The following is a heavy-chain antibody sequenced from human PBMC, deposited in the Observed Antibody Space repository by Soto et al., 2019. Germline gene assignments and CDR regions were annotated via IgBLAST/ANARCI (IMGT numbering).Heavy chain of an antibody. D-gene: IGHD6-19*01. CDR2: INHSGST. V-gene: IGHV4-4*02. Sequence: PSETLSLTCAVSVGSISSSQWWGWVRQSPGRGLEWIGEINHSGSTNYNPSLKSRVTISVDTSKNQFSLKLSSVTAADTAVYYCARTGYSSGWYKAAFDIWGQGTMVTVSS. J-gene: IGHJ3*02. CDR1: VGSISSSQW. CDR3: ARTGYSSGWYKAAFDI.